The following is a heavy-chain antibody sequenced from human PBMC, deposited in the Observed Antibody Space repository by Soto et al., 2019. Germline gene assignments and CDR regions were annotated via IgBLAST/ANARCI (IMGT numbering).Heavy chain of an antibody. CDR3: SKAMIGSYDSDAFDV. Sequence: GGSLRLSCAASGFSFSRYGIHWVRQAPGKGLEWVAVISYDESTTFYADSVKGRFTISRDNSKNTLFLQMNSLRPEDTAVYYCSKAMIGSYDSDAFDVWGQGTMVT. J-gene: IGHJ3*01. CDR1: GFSFSRYG. D-gene: IGHD3-22*01. CDR2: ISYDESTT. V-gene: IGHV3-30*18.